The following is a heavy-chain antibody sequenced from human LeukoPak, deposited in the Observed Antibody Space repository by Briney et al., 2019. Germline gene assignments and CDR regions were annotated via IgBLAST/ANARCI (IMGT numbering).Heavy chain of an antibody. J-gene: IGHJ5*02. Sequence: SETLSLTCTVSGGSISSYYWSWIRQPPGKGLEWIACISYSGSTKYNPSLKSRVTISVATSKNQLSLQLSSVTDADTAVYYCAREPGFDSSGYLNWFDPWGQGTLVTVSS. CDR2: ISYSGST. D-gene: IGHD3-22*01. CDR3: AREPGFDSSGYLNWFDP. CDR1: GGSISSYY. V-gene: IGHV4-59*01.